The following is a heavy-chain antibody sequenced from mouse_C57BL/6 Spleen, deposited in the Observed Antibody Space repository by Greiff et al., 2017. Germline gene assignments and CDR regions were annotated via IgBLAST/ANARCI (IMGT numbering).Heavy chain of an antibody. V-gene: IGHV1-52*01. J-gene: IGHJ1*03. D-gene: IGHD2-1*01. CDR3: AGGGYGNYEWYFDV. Sequence: QVQLKQPGAELVRPGSSVKLSCKASGYTFTSYWMHWVKQRPIQGLEWIGNIDPSDSETHYNQKFKDKATLTVDKSSSTAYMQLSSLTSEDSAVYYCAGGGYGNYEWYFDVWGTGTTVTVSS. CDR2: IDPSDSET. CDR1: GYTFTSYW.